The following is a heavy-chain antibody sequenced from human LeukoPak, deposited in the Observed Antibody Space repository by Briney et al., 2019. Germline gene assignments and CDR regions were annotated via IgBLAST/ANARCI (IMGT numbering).Heavy chain of an antibody. V-gene: IGHV3-23*01. CDR3: AKGPGYYYGSGSNYFDY. CDR1: GFTFSNYA. J-gene: IGHJ4*02. CDR2: TIGSGGSS. D-gene: IGHD3-10*01. Sequence: PGGSLRLSCAASGFTFSNYAMSWVRQAPGKGLEWVSTTIGSGGSSYYADSLKGRFTISRDNSKNTLYLQTNSLRAEDTAIYYCAKGPGYYYGSGSNYFDYWGQGTLVTVSS.